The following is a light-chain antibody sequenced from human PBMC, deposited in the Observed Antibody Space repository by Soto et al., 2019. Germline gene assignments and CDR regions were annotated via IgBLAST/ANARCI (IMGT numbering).Light chain of an antibody. CDR3: QQYGSSPPIT. Sequence: EIVLPQSPGTLSLSPGEGATLSCRASQSVSVSHLAWYQQKPGQAPRLLIYGAASRAAGIPARFSGSGAGTDFHITISRLQPEDAAVYYCQQYGSSPPITFGQGTPVEI. CDR2: GAA. V-gene: IGKV3-20*01. CDR1: QSVSVSH. J-gene: IGKJ5*01.